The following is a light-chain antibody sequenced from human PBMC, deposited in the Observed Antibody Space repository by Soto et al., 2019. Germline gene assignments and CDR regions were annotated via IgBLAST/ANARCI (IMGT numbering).Light chain of an antibody. Sequence: VVLTQSPATLSVSPGESAALSCRASQSVGSNLAWYQQKRGQAPRLLISGASTRATGVPARFSGSGSGTEFTRTVSRLQSDDFAVYHCQQYNNWPPTFGQGTKVELK. CDR3: QQYNNWPPT. CDR2: GAS. J-gene: IGKJ1*01. CDR1: QSVGSN. V-gene: IGKV3-15*01.